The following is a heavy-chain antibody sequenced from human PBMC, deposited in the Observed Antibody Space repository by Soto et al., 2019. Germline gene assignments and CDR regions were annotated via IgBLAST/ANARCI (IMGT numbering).Heavy chain of an antibody. CDR2: FSGSGGST. V-gene: IGHV3-23*01. D-gene: IGHD2-2*01. CDR3: AKRVSHGDIVVVPAAMPVPWFDP. CDR1: GFTFSSYA. Sequence: PGGSLRLSCAASGFTFSSYAMSWVRQAPGKGREWVSAFSGSGGSTYYADSVKGRFTISRDNSKNTLYLQMNSLRAEDTAVYYCAKRVSHGDIVVVPAAMPVPWFDPWGQGTLVTLSS. J-gene: IGHJ5*02.